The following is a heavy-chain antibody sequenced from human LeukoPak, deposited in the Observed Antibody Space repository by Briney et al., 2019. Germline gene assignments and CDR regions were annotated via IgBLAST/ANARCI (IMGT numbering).Heavy chain of an antibody. V-gene: IGHV1-8*01. D-gene: IGHD6-13*01. CDR1: GYTFSSYD. CDR3: ARIGPSSWYDYYYYMDV. Sequence: ASVKVSCKASGYTFSSYDINWVRQATGQGLEWMGWMNPNSGNTGYAQKFQGRVTMTRNTSISTAYMELSSLRSEDTAVYYCARIGPSSWYDYYYYMDVWCKGTTVTVSS. J-gene: IGHJ6*03. CDR2: MNPNSGNT.